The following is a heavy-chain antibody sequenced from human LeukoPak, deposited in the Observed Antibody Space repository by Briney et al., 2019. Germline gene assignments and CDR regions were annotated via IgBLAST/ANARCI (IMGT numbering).Heavy chain of an antibody. CDR2: ISYDGSNK. J-gene: IGHJ4*02. D-gene: IGHD3-3*01. Sequence: GGSLRLSCAASGFTFSSYAMHWVRQAPGKGLEWVAVISYDGSNKYYADSVKGRFTISRDNSKNTLYLQMNSLRAEDTAVYYCARVITLNDYGFWSGYRSGGADYWGQGTLVTVSS. V-gene: IGHV3-30-3*01. CDR1: GFTFSSYA. CDR3: ARVITLNDYGFWSGYRSGGADY.